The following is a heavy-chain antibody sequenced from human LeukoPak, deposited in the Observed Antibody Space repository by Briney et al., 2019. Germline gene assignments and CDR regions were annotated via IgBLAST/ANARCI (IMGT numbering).Heavy chain of an antibody. D-gene: IGHD6-13*01. Sequence: AGGSLRLSCAASGFSFSTMAMSWVRQAPGKGLEWVSSIPASGANTNYVDFVKGRFSISRDNFKSTLYLQMNSLRAEDTAVYFCAKGGISGAGGIDYWGQGTLVTVSS. J-gene: IGHJ4*02. CDR3: AKGGISGAGGIDY. CDR1: GFSFSTMA. CDR2: IPASGANT. V-gene: IGHV3-23*01.